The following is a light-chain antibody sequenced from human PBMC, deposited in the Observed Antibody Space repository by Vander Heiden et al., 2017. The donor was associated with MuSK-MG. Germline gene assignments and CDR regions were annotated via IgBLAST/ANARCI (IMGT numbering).Light chain of an antibody. CDR1: QGISSA. CDR2: EAS. Sequence: AIQLTQSPSSLSASVGDRVTITCRASQGISSALAWYQQKPGKAPKLLIYEASSLESGVRLRLSGSGSVTDFTRTRSSMQSEDCETNYGQHFNLFGHGTKVDIK. CDR3: QHFNL. J-gene: IGKJ3*01. V-gene: IGKV1-13*02.